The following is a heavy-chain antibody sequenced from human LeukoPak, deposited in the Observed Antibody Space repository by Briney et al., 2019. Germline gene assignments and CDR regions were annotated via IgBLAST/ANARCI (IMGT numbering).Heavy chain of an antibody. Sequence: GGPLRLSCVVSGFTVSSNYMSWVRQAPGKGLEWVSVLYSGGNTYHADSVKGRFTISRDNSKNTLYLQMNSLRAEDTAVYYCAREGASSSFGYWGQGTLVTVSS. J-gene: IGHJ4*02. CDR3: AREGASSSFGY. CDR1: GFTVSSNY. D-gene: IGHD6-13*01. V-gene: IGHV3-53*01. CDR2: LYSGGNT.